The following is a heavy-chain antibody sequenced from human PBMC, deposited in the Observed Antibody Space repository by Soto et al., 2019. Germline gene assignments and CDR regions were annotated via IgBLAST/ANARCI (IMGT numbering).Heavy chain of an antibody. V-gene: IGHV1-58*01. CDR1: GFTFTSSA. D-gene: IGHD5-18*01. J-gene: IGHJ6*02. Sequence: ASVKVSCKASGFTFTSSAVQWVRQARGQRLEWIGWIVVGSGNTNYAQKFQERVTITRDMSTSTAYMELSSLRSEDTAVYYCAAEDGYSYGPYGMDVWGQGTTVTVSS. CDR3: AAEDGYSYGPYGMDV. CDR2: IVVGSGNT.